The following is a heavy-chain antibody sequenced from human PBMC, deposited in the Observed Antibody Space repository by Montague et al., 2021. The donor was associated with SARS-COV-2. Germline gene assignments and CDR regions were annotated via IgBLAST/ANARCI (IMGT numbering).Heavy chain of an antibody. J-gene: IGHJ5*02. CDR3: AREGYCSGDTCYSSGPNWFDP. V-gene: IGHV4-59*01. CDR1: GGSISGYY. Sequence: SETLSLTCTVSGGSISGYYWSWIRQPPGKGLEWIGYIYHSGNTKYNPSLKSRVTISVDTSKTQFSLKLTSVTAADTAVYYCAREGYCSGDTCYSSGPNWFDPWGQGTLVTVSS. CDR2: IYHSGNT. D-gene: IGHD2-15*01.